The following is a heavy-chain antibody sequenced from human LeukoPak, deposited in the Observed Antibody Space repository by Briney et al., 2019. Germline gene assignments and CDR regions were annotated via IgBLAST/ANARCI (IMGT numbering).Heavy chain of an antibody. D-gene: IGHD6-6*01. V-gene: IGHV1-69*13. J-gene: IGHJ6*03. CDR3: ARVAARSYYYYYMDV. CDR2: IIPIFGTA. CDR1: GGTFSSYA. Sequence: SVKVSCKASGGTFSSYAISWVRQAPGQGLEWMGGIIPIFGTANYAQKFQGRVTITADESTGTAYMELSSLRSEDTAVYYCARVAARSYYYYYMDVWGKGTTVTVSS.